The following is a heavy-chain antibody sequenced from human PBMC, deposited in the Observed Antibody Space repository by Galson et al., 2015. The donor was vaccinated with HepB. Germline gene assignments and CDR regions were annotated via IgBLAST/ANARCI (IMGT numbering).Heavy chain of an antibody. CDR2: IKPDGSEK. CDR3: ARDRTYYGSGTRGDAFDI. CDR1: EFTFNIYW. V-gene: IGHV3-7*01. J-gene: IGHJ3*02. D-gene: IGHD3-10*01. Sequence: SLRLSCAASEFTFNIYWMSWVRQAPGKGLEWVANIKPDGSEKYYVDSVRGRFTISRDNAKNSLSLQMNNLRVEDTAVYYCARDRTYYGSGTRGDAFDIWGQGTMVTVSS.